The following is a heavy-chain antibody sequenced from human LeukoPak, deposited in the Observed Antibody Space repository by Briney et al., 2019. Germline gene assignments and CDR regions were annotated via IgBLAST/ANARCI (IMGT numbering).Heavy chain of an antibody. Sequence: ASVKVSCKASGSTFTGYYMHWVRQAPGQGLEWMGWINPNSGGTNYAQKFQGRVTMTRDTSISTAYMELSRLRSNDTAVYYCARDEYQLWSSYYYYYGMDVWGQGTTVTVSS. J-gene: IGHJ6*02. CDR3: ARDEYQLWSSYYYYYGMDV. CDR2: INPNSGGT. V-gene: IGHV1-2*02. CDR1: GSTFTGYY. D-gene: IGHD5-18*01.